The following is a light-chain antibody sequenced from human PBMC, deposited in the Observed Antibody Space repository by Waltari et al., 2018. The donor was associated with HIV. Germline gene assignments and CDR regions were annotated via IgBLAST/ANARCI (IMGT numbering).Light chain of an antibody. V-gene: IGLV2-23*02. CDR2: EVN. Sequence: QSALTQPASVSGSPGQSITISCPGTSSDFGRYNLVSWYQQHPGKAPQLMIYEVNKRPSGVSNRFSGSKSGNTASLTISGLQAEDEAEYYCCSHAGSSIYFVFGTGTKVTVL. CDR3: CSHAGSSIYFV. CDR1: SSDFGRYNL. J-gene: IGLJ1*01.